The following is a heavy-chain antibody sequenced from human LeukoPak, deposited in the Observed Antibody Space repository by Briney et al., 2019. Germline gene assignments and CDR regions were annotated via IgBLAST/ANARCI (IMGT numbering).Heavy chain of an antibody. CDR2: IYYSGST. CDR3: ARTLNGDYSDY. V-gene: IGHV4-59*08. CDR1: GGSISSYY. J-gene: IGHJ4*02. Sequence: SETLSLTCTVSGGSISSYYWSWIRQPPGKGLEWIAYIYYSGSTNYNPSLKSRVTISVDTSKKQFSLKLSSVTAADTAVYYCARTLNGDYSDYWGRGTLVTVSS. D-gene: IGHD4-17*01.